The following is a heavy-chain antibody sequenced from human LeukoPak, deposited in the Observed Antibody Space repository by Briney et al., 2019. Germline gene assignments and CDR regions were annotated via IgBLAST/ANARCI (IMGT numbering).Heavy chain of an antibody. Sequence: SETLSLTCPVSGDSISSYYWSWIRQPPGKGLEWIGYIYYSGSTNYNPSLKSRVTISVDTSKNQFSLKLSSVTAADTAVYYCARDPGYYGSGSKAFDIWGQGTMVTVSS. J-gene: IGHJ3*02. V-gene: IGHV4-59*01. CDR2: IYYSGST. CDR1: GDSISSYY. CDR3: ARDPGYYGSGSKAFDI. D-gene: IGHD3-10*01.